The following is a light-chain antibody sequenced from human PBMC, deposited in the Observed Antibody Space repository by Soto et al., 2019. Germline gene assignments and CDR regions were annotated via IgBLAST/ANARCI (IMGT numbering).Light chain of an antibody. CDR1: QSVSSK. Sequence: EIVMTQSPATLSVSPGERATLSCRACQSVSSKLAWYQQKPGQAPRLLIYGASTRATGIPARFSGSGSGTEFTLTISSLQSEDFAVYYCQQYNNWRTFGQGTKLEI. J-gene: IGKJ2*01. CDR2: GAS. CDR3: QQYNNWRT. V-gene: IGKV3-15*01.